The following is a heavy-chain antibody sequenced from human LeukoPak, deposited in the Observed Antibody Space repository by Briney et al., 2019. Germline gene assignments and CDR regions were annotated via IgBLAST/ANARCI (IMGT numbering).Heavy chain of an antibody. V-gene: IGHV3-30-3*01. D-gene: IGHD6-19*01. J-gene: IGHJ6*02. CDR2: ISYDGSNK. Sequence: GGSLRLSCAASGFTFSSYAMPWVRQAPGKGLEWVAVISYDGSNKYYADSVKGRFTISRDNSKNTLYLQMNSLRAEDTAVYYCARPSYSSGWSYYYYYGMDVWGQGTTVTVSS. CDR1: GFTFSSYA. CDR3: ARPSYSSGWSYYYYYGMDV.